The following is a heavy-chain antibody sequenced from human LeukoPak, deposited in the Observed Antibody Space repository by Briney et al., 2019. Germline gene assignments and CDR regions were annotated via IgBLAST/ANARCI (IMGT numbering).Heavy chain of an antibody. CDR1: GGSXSTYA. CDR2: IIPFFGTP. D-gene: IGHD4-17*01. Sequence: SVKVSCKASGGSXSTYAISWVRQAPGQGLEWMGGIIPFFGTPSYAQKFHGRVTITADESTNTAYMEVSSLRSEDTALYYCARRGNYGDYFDYWGQGTLVTVSS. J-gene: IGHJ4*02. V-gene: IGHV1-69*13. CDR3: ARRGNYGDYFDY.